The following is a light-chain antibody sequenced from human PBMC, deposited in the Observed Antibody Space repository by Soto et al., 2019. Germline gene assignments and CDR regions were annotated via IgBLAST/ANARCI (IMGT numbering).Light chain of an antibody. CDR3: QHRSDWPQLS. Sequence: EIVLTQSPATLSLSPGERATLSCKTSQGVGNYLAWYQHNPGQAPKLLIYDASNRATGIPARFSGSGSGTDFTLTISSLEPEDFAVYYCQHRSDWPQLSFGGGTKVEIK. V-gene: IGKV3-11*01. CDR2: DAS. J-gene: IGKJ4*01. CDR1: QGVGNY.